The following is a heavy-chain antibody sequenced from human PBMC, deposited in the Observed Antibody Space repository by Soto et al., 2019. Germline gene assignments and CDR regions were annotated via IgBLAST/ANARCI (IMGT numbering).Heavy chain of an antibody. J-gene: IGHJ4*02. CDR1: GFSFSNCA. CDR2: IWYDGSNK. V-gene: IGHV3-33*01. D-gene: IGHD4-17*01. CDR3: ARDYSMTTVTMGS. Sequence: QVQLVESGGGVVQPGRSLRLSCAASGFSFSNCAMHWVRQAPGKGLEWVAVIWYDGSNKYYADSMKGRFTISRDNSKNTRYLQMNSLRAEDTAIYYCARDYSMTTVTMGSWGQGTLVTVSS.